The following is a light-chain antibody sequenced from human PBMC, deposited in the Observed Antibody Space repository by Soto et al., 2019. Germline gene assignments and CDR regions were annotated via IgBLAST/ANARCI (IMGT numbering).Light chain of an antibody. Sequence: QSALTQPPSASGSPGQSVTISCTGTSSDVGGYNYVSWFQQHPGKAPKLIIHEVNQRPSGVPDRFSGSKSGNTASLTVSGLQAEDEGTYYCSSYTSSSTPYVFGTGTKLTVL. CDR2: EVN. CDR3: SSYTSSSTPYV. J-gene: IGLJ1*01. CDR1: SSDVGGYNY. V-gene: IGLV2-8*01.